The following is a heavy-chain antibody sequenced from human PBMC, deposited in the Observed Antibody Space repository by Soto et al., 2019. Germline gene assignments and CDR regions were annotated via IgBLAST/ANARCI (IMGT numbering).Heavy chain of an antibody. Sequence: EVQLVQSGAEVKKPGESLKISCKGSGYSFTSYWIGWVRQMPGKDLEWMGIIYPGDSHTIYSPSFQGQVTISADKSISTAYLQWSSLKASDTAMYYCARSYYDTSGNFDYWGQGTLVTVSS. CDR2: IYPGDSHT. J-gene: IGHJ4*02. V-gene: IGHV5-51*03. CDR3: ARSYYDTSGNFDY. CDR1: GYSFTSYW. D-gene: IGHD3-22*01.